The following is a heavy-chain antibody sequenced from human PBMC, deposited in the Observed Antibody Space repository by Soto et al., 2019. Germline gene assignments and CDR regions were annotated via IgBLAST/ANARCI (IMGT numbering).Heavy chain of an antibody. CDR2: IKSKTDGGTT. Sequence: EVQLVESGGGLVKPGGSLRLSCAASGFTFSNAWMNWVRQAPGKGLEWVGRIKSKTDGGTTDYAAPVKGRFTISRDDSKNTLYLQMNSLKTEDTAVYYCTTPTKVEAQPPGYYYGMDVWGQGTTVTVSS. J-gene: IGHJ6*02. D-gene: IGHD2-15*01. CDR3: TTPTKVEAQPPGYYYGMDV. CDR1: GFTFSNAW. V-gene: IGHV3-15*07.